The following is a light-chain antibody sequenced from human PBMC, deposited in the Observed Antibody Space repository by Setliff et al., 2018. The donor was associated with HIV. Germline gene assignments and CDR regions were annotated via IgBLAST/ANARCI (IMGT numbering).Light chain of an antibody. CDR2: EVS. Sequence: QSVLTQPASVSGSPGQSITISCTGTSSDIGRYNLVSWYQQYPGKAPKLMIYEVSKRPSGVPDRFSGSKSGNTASLTVSGLQAEDEADYYCSSYAGSNNRYVFGTGTKVTVL. CDR3: SSYAGSNNRYV. V-gene: IGLV2-8*01. CDR1: SSDIGRYNL. J-gene: IGLJ1*01.